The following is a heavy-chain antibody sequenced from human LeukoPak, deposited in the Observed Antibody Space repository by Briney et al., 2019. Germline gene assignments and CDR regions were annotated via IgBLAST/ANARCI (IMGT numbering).Heavy chain of an antibody. Sequence: GGSLRLSCATSGFTFDNYAMHWVRQAPGKGLEWVSYISSSGSTIYYADSVKGRFTISRDNAKNSLYLQMNSLRAEDTAVYYCARDPGSHNSSGWYDYWGQGTLVTVSS. J-gene: IGHJ4*02. CDR1: GFTFDNYA. V-gene: IGHV3-48*04. CDR2: ISSSGSTI. D-gene: IGHD6-19*01. CDR3: ARDPGSHNSSGWYDY.